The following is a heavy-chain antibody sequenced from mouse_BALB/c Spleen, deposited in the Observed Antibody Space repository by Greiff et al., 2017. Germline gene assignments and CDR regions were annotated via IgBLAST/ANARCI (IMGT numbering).Heavy chain of an antibody. V-gene: IGHV5-9-3*01. J-gene: IGHJ2*01. Sequence: EVKVVESGGGLVKPGGSLKLSCAASGFTFSSYAMSWVRQTPEKRLEWVATISSGGSYTYYPDSVKGRFTISRDNAKNTLYLQMSSLRSEDTAMYYCARHEEDGYLDYWGQGTTLTVSS. CDR3: ARHEEDGYLDY. D-gene: IGHD2-3*01. CDR1: GFTFSSYA. CDR2: ISSGGSYT.